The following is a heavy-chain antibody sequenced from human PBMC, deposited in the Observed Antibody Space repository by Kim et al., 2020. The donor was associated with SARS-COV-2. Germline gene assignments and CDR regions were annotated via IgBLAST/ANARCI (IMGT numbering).Heavy chain of an antibody. CDR3: ASGSSSSWSLDDY. CDR2: ISSRRSYI. Sequence: GGSLRLSCAASVFTFSSYSMNLFRQAPWKWLEWGSSISSRRSYIYYADSVKGRFTISRDNAKNSLYLQMNSLRAEDTAVYYCASGSSSSWSLDDYWGQGTLVTVSS. CDR1: VFTFSSYS. J-gene: IGHJ4*02. V-gene: IGHV3-21*01. D-gene: IGHD6-13*01.